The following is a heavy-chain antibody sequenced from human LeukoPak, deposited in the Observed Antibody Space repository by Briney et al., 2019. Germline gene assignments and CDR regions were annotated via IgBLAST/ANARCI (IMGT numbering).Heavy chain of an antibody. CDR3: ARASGSYLSYNWFDP. D-gene: IGHD1-26*01. V-gene: IGHV3-30-3*01. J-gene: IGHJ5*02. Sequence: GGSLRLSCAASGLTFSSYAMHWVRQAPGKGLEWVAVISYDGSNKYYADSVKGRFTISRDNSKNTLYLQMNSLRAEDTAVYYCARASGSYLSYNWFDPWGQGTLVTVSS. CDR1: GLTFSSYA. CDR2: ISYDGSNK.